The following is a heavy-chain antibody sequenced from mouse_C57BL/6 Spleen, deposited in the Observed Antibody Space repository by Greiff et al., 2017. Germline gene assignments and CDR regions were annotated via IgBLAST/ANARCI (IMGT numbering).Heavy chain of an antibody. CDR1: GYTFTSYW. J-gene: IGHJ2*01. Sequence: QVQLQQPGAELVKPGASVKLSCKASGYTFTSYWMHWVKQRPGQGLEWIGMIHPNSGSTNYNEKFKSKATLTVDKSSSTAYMQLSSLTSEDSAVYDCARDGYDSYYFDYWGQGTTLTVSS. CDR2: IHPNSGST. V-gene: IGHV1-64*01. CDR3: ARDGYDSYYFDY. D-gene: IGHD2-2*01.